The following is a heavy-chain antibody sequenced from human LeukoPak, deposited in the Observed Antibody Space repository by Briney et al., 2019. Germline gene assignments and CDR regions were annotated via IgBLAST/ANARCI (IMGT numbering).Heavy chain of an antibody. D-gene: IGHD5-18*01. Sequence: GGSLRLSCAASGFTFSSYSMNWVRQAPGRGLEWVSYISGSSRPIYYADSVKGRFTISRDNAKNSLYLQMNSLRAEDTAVYYCARVGIQLCVDYWGQGTLVTVSS. CDR2: ISGSSRPI. V-gene: IGHV3-48*01. CDR1: GFTFSSYS. J-gene: IGHJ4*02. CDR3: ARVGIQLCVDY.